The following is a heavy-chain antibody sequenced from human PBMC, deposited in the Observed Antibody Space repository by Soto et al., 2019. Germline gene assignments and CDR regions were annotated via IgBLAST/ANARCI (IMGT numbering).Heavy chain of an antibody. J-gene: IGHJ4*02. D-gene: IGHD3-16*01. CDR2: INNDGSTT. V-gene: IGHV3-74*03. Sequence: PGGSLRLSCAASGFSFSGYWMHWVRQAPGKGLVWVSHINNDGSTTTYADSVKGRFTISRDNAKNTLHLQMNSLRAEDTAMYYCVRDNWGIVNWGQGTLVTVSS. CDR3: VRDNWGIVN. CDR1: GFSFSGYW.